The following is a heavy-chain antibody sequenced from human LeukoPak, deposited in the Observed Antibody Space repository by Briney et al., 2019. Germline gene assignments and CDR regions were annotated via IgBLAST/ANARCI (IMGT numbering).Heavy chain of an antibody. CDR2: IDFSSSYI. CDR1: GFTFSSYA. CDR3: ARDGTGFSSGMGV. D-gene: IGHD7-27*01. Sequence: GGSLRLSCAASGFTFSSYAMNWVRQAPGKGLEWVSSIDFSSSYIYYIDSVKGRFTISRDNARNSLYLQMNSLRAEDTAVYYCARDGTGFSSGMGVWGQGTTVTVSS. J-gene: IGHJ6*02. V-gene: IGHV3-21*01.